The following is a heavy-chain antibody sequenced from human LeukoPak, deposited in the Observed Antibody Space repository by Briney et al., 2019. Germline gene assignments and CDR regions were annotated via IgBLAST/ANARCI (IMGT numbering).Heavy chain of an antibody. D-gene: IGHD6-13*01. CDR3: ARFPVYSSSWSETFDY. J-gene: IGHJ4*02. V-gene: IGHV3-11*01. Sequence: GGSLRLSCAASGFTFSDYYMSWIRQAPGKGLEWVSYISSSCSTIYYADSVKGRFTISRDNAKTSLYLQMNSLRAEDTAVYYCARFPVYSSSWSETFDYWGQGTLVTVSS. CDR1: GFTFSDYY. CDR2: ISSSCSTI.